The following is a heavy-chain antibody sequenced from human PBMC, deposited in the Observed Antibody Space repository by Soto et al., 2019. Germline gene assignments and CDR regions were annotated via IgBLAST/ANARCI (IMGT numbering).Heavy chain of an antibody. J-gene: IGHJ3*02. V-gene: IGHV3-23*01. Sequence: GGSLRLSCAASGFTFSSYAMSWVRQAPGKGLEWVSAISGSGGSTYYADSVKGRFTISRDNSKNTLYLQMNSLRAEDTAVYYCAKDSSHYYDSSSYYGDAFDIWGQGTMVTVSS. CDR2: ISGSGGST. CDR3: AKDSSHYYDSSSYYGDAFDI. D-gene: IGHD3-22*01. CDR1: GFTFSSYA.